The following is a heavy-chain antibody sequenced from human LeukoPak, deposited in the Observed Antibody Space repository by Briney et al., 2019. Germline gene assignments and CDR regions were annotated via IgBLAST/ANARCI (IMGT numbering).Heavy chain of an antibody. CDR3: ARSPRSGRNLGHGMDV. D-gene: IGHD2-15*01. CDR1: GGSFSGYY. J-gene: IGHJ6*02. CDR2: INHSGST. Sequence: SETLSLTCAVYGGSFSGYYWSWIRQPPGKGLEWIGEINHSGSTNYNPSLKSRVTISVDTSKNQFSLKLSSVTAADTAVYYCARSPRSGRNLGHGMDVWGQGTTVTVSS. V-gene: IGHV4-34*01.